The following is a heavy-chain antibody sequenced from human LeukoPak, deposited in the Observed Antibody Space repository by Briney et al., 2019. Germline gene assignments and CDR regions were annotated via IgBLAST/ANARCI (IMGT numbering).Heavy chain of an antibody. J-gene: IGHJ4*02. CDR2: ISGSGGST. D-gene: IGHD6-6*01. CDR1: GFTFSSYA. CDR3: AKDLMYSSSSRNQGY. Sequence: GGSLRLSCAASGFTFSSYAMSWVRQAPGKGLEWVSAISGSGGSTYYADSVKGRFTISRDNSKDTLYLQMNSLRAEDTAVYYCAKDLMYSSSSRNQGYWGQGTLVTVSS. V-gene: IGHV3-23*01.